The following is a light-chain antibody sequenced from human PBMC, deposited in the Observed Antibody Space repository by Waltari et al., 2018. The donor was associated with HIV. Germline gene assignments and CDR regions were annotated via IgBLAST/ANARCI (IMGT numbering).Light chain of an antibody. Sequence: DIQMTQSPSTLSASVGDRVTITCRASQSISSWLAWYKQKPGKAPKLLIYKASSLESGVPSRFSGSGSGTEFTLTISSLQPDDFATYYCQQYNGSPYTFGQGTKLEIK. CDR3: QQYNGSPYT. CDR1: QSISSW. J-gene: IGKJ2*01. CDR2: KAS. V-gene: IGKV1-5*03.